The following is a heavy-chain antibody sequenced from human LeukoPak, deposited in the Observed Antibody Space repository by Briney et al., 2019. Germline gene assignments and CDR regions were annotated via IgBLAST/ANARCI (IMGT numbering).Heavy chain of an antibody. CDR2: LYHSGST. J-gene: IGHJ6*03. V-gene: IGHV4-38-2*02. D-gene: IGHD2-15*01. Sequence: SETLSLTCTVSGYSINNGYFWGWIRPPPGKGLEWIGSLYHSGSTFYKPSLKSRVTMSVDTSENQFSLKLTSVTAADTAVYYCARIYCSGGSCYEGRESYYYYYYMDVWGKGIMVTVSS. CDR1: GYSINNGYF. CDR3: ARIYCSGGSCYEGRESYYYYYYMDV.